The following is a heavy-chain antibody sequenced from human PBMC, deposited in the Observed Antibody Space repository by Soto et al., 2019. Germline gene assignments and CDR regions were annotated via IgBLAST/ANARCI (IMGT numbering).Heavy chain of an antibody. V-gene: IGHV3-7*01. D-gene: IGHD2-21*01. CDR3: ASARHIGP. J-gene: IGHJ5*02. Sequence: LRLSCTASGFTFSDYWMSWVRQAPGKGLEWVANIGQDGSQRNYVDSVKGRFTISRDNAENSLYLQMNSLRAEDTAIYYCASARHIGPWGQGTLVTVSS. CDR1: GFTFSDYW. CDR2: IGQDGSQR.